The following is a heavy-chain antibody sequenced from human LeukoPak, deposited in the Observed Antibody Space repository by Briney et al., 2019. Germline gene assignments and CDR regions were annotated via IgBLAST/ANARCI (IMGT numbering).Heavy chain of an antibody. CDR3: ARWGSSGYDGDY. CDR1: GGSISSGGYY. V-gene: IGHV4-31*03. CDR2: IYYSGST. D-gene: IGHD3-22*01. J-gene: IGHJ4*02. Sequence: SQTLSLTCTVSGGSISSGGYYWSWIRQHPGKGLEWIGYIYYSGSTYYNPSLKSRVTISVDTSKNQFSLKLSSVTAADTAVYYCARWGSSGYDGDYWGQGTLVTVSS.